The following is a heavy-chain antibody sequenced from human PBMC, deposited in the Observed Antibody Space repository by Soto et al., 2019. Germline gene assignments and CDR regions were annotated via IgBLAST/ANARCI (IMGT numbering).Heavy chain of an antibody. V-gene: IGHV3-23*01. Sequence: GGSLRLSCAASGFPFGENAVSWVRQAPGKGLEWVSGISDSGATTYYADSVRGRFTISRDNSKNTLYLQMKSLRAEDSASYYCAKEDTSSGSLDYWGQGALVTVSS. CDR1: GFPFGENA. D-gene: IGHD6-19*01. CDR3: AKEDTSSGSLDY. J-gene: IGHJ4*02. CDR2: ISDSGATT.